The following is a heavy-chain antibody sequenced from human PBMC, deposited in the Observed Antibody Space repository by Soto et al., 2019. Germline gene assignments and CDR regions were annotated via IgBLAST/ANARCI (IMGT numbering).Heavy chain of an antibody. D-gene: IGHD3-10*01. Sequence: PSETLSLTCTVSGGSISSSSYYWGWIRQPPGKGLEWIGSIYYSGSTYYNPSLKSRVTISVDTSKNQFSLKLSSVTAADTAVYYCARPHYGPGTNNWFDPWGQGNLVPVSS. V-gene: IGHV4-39*01. CDR2: IYYSGST. J-gene: IGHJ5*02. CDR3: ARPHYGPGTNNWFDP. CDR1: GGSISSSSYY.